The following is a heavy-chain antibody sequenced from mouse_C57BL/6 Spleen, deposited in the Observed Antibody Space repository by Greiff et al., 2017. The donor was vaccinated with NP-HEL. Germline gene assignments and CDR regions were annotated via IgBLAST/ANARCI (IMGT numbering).Heavy chain of an antibody. V-gene: IGHV1-80*01. Sequence: VQLQQSGAELVKPGASVKISCKASGYAFSSYWMNWVKQRPGKGLEWIGQIYPGDGDTNYNGKFKGKATLTADKSSSTAYMQLSSLTSEDSAVYFCASTVVAPYYAMDYWGQGTSVTVSS. CDR2: IYPGDGDT. CDR1: GYAFSSYW. CDR3: ASTVVAPYYAMDY. D-gene: IGHD1-1*01. J-gene: IGHJ4*01.